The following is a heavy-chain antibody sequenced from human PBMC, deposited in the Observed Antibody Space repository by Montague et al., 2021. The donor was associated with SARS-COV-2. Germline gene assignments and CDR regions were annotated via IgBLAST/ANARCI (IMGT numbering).Heavy chain of an antibody. CDR1: GASVASGNFY. J-gene: IGHJ4*02. V-gene: IGHV4-61*01. CDR3: ARARANVPSRPGFDY. D-gene: IGHD2-2*01. Sequence: SETLSLTCTVSGASVASGNFYWSWIRQPPGKGLEWIGYIYYTGLTXYXXXXEXRVTIPVDPSKNQFSLTLTSVTAADTAVYYCARARANVPSRPGFDYWGQGALVTVSS. CDR2: IYYTGLT.